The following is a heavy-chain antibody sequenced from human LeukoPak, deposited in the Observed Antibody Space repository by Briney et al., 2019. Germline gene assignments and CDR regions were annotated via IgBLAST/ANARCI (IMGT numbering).Heavy chain of an antibody. CDR1: GYTFTSYG. J-gene: IGHJ6*03. D-gene: IGHD5-18*01. Sequence: ASVKVSCKASGYTFTSYGISWVRQAPGQGLEWMGWISAYNGNTNYAQKLQGRVTMTTDTSTSTAYMELRSLRSDDTAVYYCARVDTVNYYYYMDVWGKGTPVTVSS. CDR3: ARVDTVNYYYYMDV. CDR2: ISAYNGNT. V-gene: IGHV1-18*01.